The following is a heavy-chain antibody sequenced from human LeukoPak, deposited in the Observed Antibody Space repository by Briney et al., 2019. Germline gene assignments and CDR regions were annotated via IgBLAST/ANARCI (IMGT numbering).Heavy chain of an antibody. CDR3: ARESDDFWSGTYYYYYGMDV. Sequence: SETLSLTCTVSGGSISSGSYYWGWIRQPAGKGLEWIGRIYTSGSTNYNPSLKSRVTISVDTSKNQFSLKLSSVTAADTAVYYCARESDDFWSGTYYYYYGMDVWGQGTTVTVSS. V-gene: IGHV4-61*02. D-gene: IGHD3-3*01. J-gene: IGHJ6*02. CDR2: IYTSGST. CDR1: GGSISSGSYY.